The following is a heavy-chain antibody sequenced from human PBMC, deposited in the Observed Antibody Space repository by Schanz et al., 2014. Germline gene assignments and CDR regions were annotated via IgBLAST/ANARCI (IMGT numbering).Heavy chain of an antibody. CDR2: ISNDGSDE. D-gene: IGHD2-21*01. CDR3: ARESPFGGDCFSH. CDR1: GFTVLLSS. V-gene: IGHV3-30*04. J-gene: IGHJ4*02. Sequence: GQLVSSFVRVVQPGRYFRLSCDSSGFTVLLSSLPFFLPAPGKGLEWVAVISNDGSDEHYADSVKGRFTISRDNSKNTLYLQMNSLRAEDTSVYYCARESPFGGDCFSHWGQGTLVTVSS.